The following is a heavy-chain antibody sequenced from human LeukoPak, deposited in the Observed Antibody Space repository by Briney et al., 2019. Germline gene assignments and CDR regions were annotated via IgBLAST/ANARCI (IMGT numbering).Heavy chain of an antibody. Sequence: PSETLSLTCAVYGGSFSGYDWSWIRQPPGKGLEWIGEINHSGSTNYNPSLKSRVTISVDTSKNQFSLKLSSVTAADTAVYYCARDCRVDVSGYYYQYYAMDVWGQGTAVTVSS. D-gene: IGHD3-22*01. J-gene: IGHJ6*02. CDR2: INHSGST. V-gene: IGHV4-34*01. CDR3: ARDCRVDVSGYYYQYYAMDV. CDR1: GGSFSGYD.